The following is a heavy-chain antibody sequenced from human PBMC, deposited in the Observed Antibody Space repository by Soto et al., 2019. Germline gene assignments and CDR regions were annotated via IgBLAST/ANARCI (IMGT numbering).Heavy chain of an antibody. CDR1: GFTFDNYA. V-gene: IGHV3-23*01. Sequence: GGSLRLSCAASGFTFDNYALTWVRQSPGKGLKWVSTISVSGGSTYYADSVKGRFTISRDNSKKALSLQMNSLRADDTAVYYCAKGLYYYDSSGYRLFDYWGQGTLVTVSS. J-gene: IGHJ4*02. D-gene: IGHD3-22*01. CDR3: AKGLYYYDSSGYRLFDY. CDR2: ISVSGGST.